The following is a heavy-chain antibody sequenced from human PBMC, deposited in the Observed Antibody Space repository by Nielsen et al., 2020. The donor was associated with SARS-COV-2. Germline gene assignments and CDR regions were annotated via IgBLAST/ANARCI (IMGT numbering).Heavy chain of an antibody. CDR3: ARESSGYDHYNYGMDV. Sequence: TLSLTFTVSGFSISSCGYYWCWIRHHPGKGLEWIGYIYFSGRTCYNPSLKSRVTISVDTSKNQFSLSLRSVTAADTAVYYCARESSGYDHYNYGMDVWGQGTTVTVSS. CDR2: IYFSGRT. V-gene: IGHV4-31*03. CDR1: GFSISSCGYY. D-gene: IGHD5-12*01. J-gene: IGHJ6*02.